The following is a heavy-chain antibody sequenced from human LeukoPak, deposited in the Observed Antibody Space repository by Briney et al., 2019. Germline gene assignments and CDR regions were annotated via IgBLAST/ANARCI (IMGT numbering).Heavy chain of an antibody. Sequence: ASVKVSCKASGGTFISYGISWVRQAPGQGLEWMGGIIPNIGTTNYAQKFQGRVTITRDESTSTAYMELSRLRSEDTAVYYCASAVGLYGYCSSTSCGRLWFDPWGQGTLVTVSS. V-gene: IGHV1-69*05. CDR2: IIPNIGTT. J-gene: IGHJ5*02. CDR1: GGTFISYG. CDR3: ASAVGLYGYCSSTSCGRLWFDP. D-gene: IGHD2-2*01.